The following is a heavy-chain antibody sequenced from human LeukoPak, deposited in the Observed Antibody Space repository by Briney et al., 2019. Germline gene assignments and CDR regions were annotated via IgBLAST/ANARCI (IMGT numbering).Heavy chain of an antibody. V-gene: IGHV4-61*02. J-gene: IGHJ6*03. D-gene: IGHD6-6*01. CDR1: GGSISSGSYY. Sequence: KTSQTLSLTCTVSGGSISSGSYYWSWIRQPAGKGLEWIGRIYTSGSTNYNPSLKSRVIISVDTSKHQFSLKLSSVTAADTAVYYCARASSSSSDYYYYYMDVWGKGTTVTVSS. CDR3: ARASSSSSDYYYYYMDV. CDR2: IYTSGST.